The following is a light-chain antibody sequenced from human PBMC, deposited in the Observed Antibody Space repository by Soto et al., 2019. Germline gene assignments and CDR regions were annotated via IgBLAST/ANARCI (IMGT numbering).Light chain of an antibody. CDR2: EVT. Sequence: QSVLTQPASVSGSPGQSITISCAGTRDDIGAYDYVSWYQQHPGTAPKLLVYEVTNRPSGVSDRFSGSKSGNTASLTISGLQAEDEADYYCNSYSNSSAVVFGGGTKVTV. CDR1: RDDIGAYDY. J-gene: IGLJ2*01. V-gene: IGLV2-14*01. CDR3: NSYSNSSAVV.